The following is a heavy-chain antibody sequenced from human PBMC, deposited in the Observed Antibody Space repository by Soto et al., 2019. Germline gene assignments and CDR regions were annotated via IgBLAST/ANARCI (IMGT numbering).Heavy chain of an antibody. CDR3: AMDTGGSYDY. CDR2: TRNKANSYAT. J-gene: IGHJ4*02. D-gene: IGHD1-26*01. Sequence: EVQLVESGGGLVQPGGSLRLSCAASGFTFSDYYMDWVRQVPGKGLEWIGRTRNKANSYATEYVASVKGRFSISRDDSKDAMYRQMNSLKTEDTAVYYCAMDTGGSYDYGGQGALVTVSS. V-gene: IGHV3-72*01. CDR1: GFTFSDYY.